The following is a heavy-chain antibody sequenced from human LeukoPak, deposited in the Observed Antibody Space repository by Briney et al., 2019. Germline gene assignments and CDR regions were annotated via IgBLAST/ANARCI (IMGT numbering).Heavy chain of an antibody. CDR1: GYTFNELS. CDR3: ATLAYYYMDV. J-gene: IGHJ6*03. Sequence: ASVKVSCKVSGYTFNELSMHWVRQAPGKGLEWMGGFDPEKGETIYAQKFQGRVTMTEDTSTDTAYMGLSSLTSEDTAVYYCATLAYYYMDVWGKGTTVTVSS. CDR2: FDPEKGET. V-gene: IGHV1-24*01.